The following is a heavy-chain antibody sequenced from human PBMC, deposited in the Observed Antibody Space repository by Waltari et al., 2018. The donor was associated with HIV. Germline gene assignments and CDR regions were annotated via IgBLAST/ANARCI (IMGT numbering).Heavy chain of an antibody. Sequence: GSGPGLVKPSETLSLTCNVSGGSISNYFWTWIRQAPGKTLEWIGYVYNDGSTEYNPSLKSRVTMSLDSANVQFSLNLNSVTAADTARYFCARCSFSSYYYFDLWGQGTHVTVSS. CDR1: GGSISNYF. V-gene: IGHV4-59*13. J-gene: IGHJ4*02. CDR2: VYNDGST. CDR3: ARCSFSSYYYFDL. D-gene: IGHD2-15*01.